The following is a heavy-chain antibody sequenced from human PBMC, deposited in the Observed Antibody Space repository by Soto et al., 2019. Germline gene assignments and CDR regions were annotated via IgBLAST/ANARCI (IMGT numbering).Heavy chain of an antibody. D-gene: IGHD3-3*01. J-gene: IGHJ4*02. CDR2: IYWYDDK. Sequence: QLTLNESGPTVVRPTETLTLTCRFSGFSLTTSGVGVGWIRQSPGKAPEWLALIYWYDDKRYSASLKSRLTITKDTSKNQVVLTVSDLDPTDTATYYCAHRVLRTVFGLVTTTAIYFDFWGQGTPVAVSS. V-gene: IGHV2-5*01. CDR1: GFSLTTSGVG. CDR3: AHRVLRTVFGLVTTTAIYFDF.